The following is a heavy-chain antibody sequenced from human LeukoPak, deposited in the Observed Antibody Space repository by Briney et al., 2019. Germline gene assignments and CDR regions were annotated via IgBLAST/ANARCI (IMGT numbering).Heavy chain of an antibody. D-gene: IGHD3-10*01. CDR2: ISGSGANR. CDR1: GFTFSSYA. Sequence: GGSLRLSCAASGFTFSSYATSWVRQAPGKGLEWVSAISGSGANRYYADSVKGRFTISRDNSKNTLYLQMNSLRAEDTAVYYCAKYNYYGSGSYYNDFDYWGQGTLVTVSS. V-gene: IGHV3-23*01. CDR3: AKYNYYGSGSYYNDFDY. J-gene: IGHJ4*02.